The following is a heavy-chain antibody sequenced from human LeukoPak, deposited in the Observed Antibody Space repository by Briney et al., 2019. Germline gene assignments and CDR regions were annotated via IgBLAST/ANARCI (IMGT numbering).Heavy chain of an antibody. CDR3: ARAKKSPYYYGSGSYYPDAFDI. J-gene: IGHJ3*02. D-gene: IGHD3-10*01. CDR1: GGSFSGYY. CDR2: INHSGST. Sequence: SETLSLTCGVYGGSFSGYYWSWIRQPPGKGLEWIGEINHSGSTNYNPSLTNRVTISVDMSKNQFSLKLSSVTAADTAVYYCARAKKSPYYYGSGSYYPDAFDIWGQGTMVTVSS. V-gene: IGHV4-34*01.